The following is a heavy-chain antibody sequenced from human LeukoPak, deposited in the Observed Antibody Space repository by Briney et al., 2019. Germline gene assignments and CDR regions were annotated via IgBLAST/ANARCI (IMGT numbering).Heavy chain of an antibody. CDR1: GYTFSDHG. Sequence: ASVKVSCKASGYTFSDHGFSWVRQAPGQGLEWMGWISAYNGNRKYAQKFRDRVSMTTETSTNTAYMEMRSLKFDDTAVYYCVRVSSASWYLIDYWGQGTLVTVSS. CDR3: VRVSSASWYLIDY. D-gene: IGHD2-2*01. CDR2: ISAYNGNR. V-gene: IGHV1-18*01. J-gene: IGHJ4*02.